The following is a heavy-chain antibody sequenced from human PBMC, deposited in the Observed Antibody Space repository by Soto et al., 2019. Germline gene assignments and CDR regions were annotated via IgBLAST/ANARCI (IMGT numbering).Heavy chain of an antibody. CDR2: MSIGYEKT. CDR1: GFPFIDCG. CDR3: ASWNGYGDL. Sequence: EEQLLQSGGGLIQPGGSLRLSCAASGFPFIDCGMAWVRQTPERGLEWVSGMSIGYEKTFYADSVKGGFTVSRDRSKNTVDIQMNRLRSGDTAMYYCASWNGYGDLWGQGTLVTVSS. V-gene: IGHV3-23*01. D-gene: IGHD4-17*01. J-gene: IGHJ4*02.